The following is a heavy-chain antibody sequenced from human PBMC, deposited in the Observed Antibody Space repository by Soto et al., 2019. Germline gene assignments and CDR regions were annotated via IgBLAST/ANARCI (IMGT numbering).Heavy chain of an antibody. CDR1: GGSISGHY. Sequence: SETLSLTCTVSGGSISGHYWSWIRQPPGKGLQYIGYISYSGSTNYNPSLKSRVTISVDTSDNQFSLRLSSVTAADTAVYYCARDVGLQHDTGYYDFWSGKNNWFDPWGQGILVTVSS. CDR2: ISYSGST. D-gene: IGHD3-3*01. CDR3: ARDVGLQHDTGYYDFWSGKNNWFDP. V-gene: IGHV4-59*11. J-gene: IGHJ5*02.